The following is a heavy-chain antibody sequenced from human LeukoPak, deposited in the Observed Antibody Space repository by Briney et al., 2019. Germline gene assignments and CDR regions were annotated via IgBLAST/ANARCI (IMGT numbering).Heavy chain of an antibody. Sequence: GGSLRLSCAASGFTVSSNYMSWVRQAPGKGLEGVSVIYSGGSTYYADSVKGRFTISRDNSKNTLYLQMNSLRAGDTAVYYCARDKHDSGSYYLYYYGMDVWGQGTTVTVSS. D-gene: IGHD3-10*01. V-gene: IGHV3-66*01. CDR3: ARDKHDSGSYYLYYYGMDV. J-gene: IGHJ6*02. CDR1: GFTVSSNY. CDR2: IYSGGST.